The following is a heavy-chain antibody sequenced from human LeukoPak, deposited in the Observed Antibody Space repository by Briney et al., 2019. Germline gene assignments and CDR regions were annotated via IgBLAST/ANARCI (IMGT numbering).Heavy chain of an antibody. CDR1: GFTFSSYG. D-gene: IGHD3-10*01. Sequence: GGSLRLSCAASGFTFSSYGMSWVRQAPGKGLEWVSAISGSGGSTYYAGSVKGRFTISRDNSKNTLYLQMNSLRAEDTAVYYCAKSPYGSGSYYGYYFDYWGQGTLVTVSS. J-gene: IGHJ4*02. CDR3: AKSPYGSGSYYGYYFDY. V-gene: IGHV3-23*01. CDR2: ISGSGGST.